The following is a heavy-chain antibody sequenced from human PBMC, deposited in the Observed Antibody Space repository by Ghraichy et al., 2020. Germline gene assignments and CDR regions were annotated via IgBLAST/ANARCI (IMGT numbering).Heavy chain of an antibody. V-gene: IGHV3-74*01. J-gene: IGHJ4*02. CDR1: GFSFTDYW. Sequence: GESLRLSCAASGFSFTDYWMHWVRQTPGRGLEWVSHLNIDGTTVNYADSVKGRFTISRDNAKNTMYLQMISLTVEDTAVYYCVRSYKDGFGHFDYCGQGTLVTFAS. D-gene: IGHD3-10*01. CDR3: VRSYKDGFGHFDY. CDR2: LNIDGTTV.